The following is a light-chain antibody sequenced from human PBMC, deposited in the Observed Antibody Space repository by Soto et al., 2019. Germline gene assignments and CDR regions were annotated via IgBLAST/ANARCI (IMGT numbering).Light chain of an antibody. CDR2: EAA. Sequence: DIQMTQSPSTLSASVGDRVTITCRASQYIHNYLAWYQQKPGEAPKLLIYEAANLERGVPSRFSGSGTVTEFTLTISSLQPDDFATYYCQQSNNYPWTFGQGTRVEI. CDR3: QQSNNYPWT. CDR1: QYIHNY. J-gene: IGKJ1*01. V-gene: IGKV1-5*03.